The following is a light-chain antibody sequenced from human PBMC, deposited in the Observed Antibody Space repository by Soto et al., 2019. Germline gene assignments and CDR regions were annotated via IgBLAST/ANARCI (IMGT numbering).Light chain of an antibody. Sequence: DIVLTQSPVTLSVSPGERATLSCRASQSVSSNLAWYQQKPGQPPRLLIYGASTRATGVPARFSGSGSGTEFTLTISSLQSEDFAVYYCQQYNDWPQTFGQGTKVDIK. CDR2: GAS. V-gene: IGKV3-15*01. CDR3: QQYNDWPQT. J-gene: IGKJ2*01. CDR1: QSVSSN.